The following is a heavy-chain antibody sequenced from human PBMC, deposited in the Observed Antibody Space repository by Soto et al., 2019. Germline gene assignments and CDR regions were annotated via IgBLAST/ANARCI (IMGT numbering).Heavy chain of an antibody. J-gene: IGHJ4*02. Sequence: QVQLVQSGAEVKKPGASVKVSCKASGYTFTSYGISWVRQAPGRGLEWMGWISAYNGNTNYAQKLQGRVTMTTDTSTSIGYMELRSLRYDDTAVYYCARDAAVGLFDYWGQGTLVTVSP. CDR1: GYTFTSYG. CDR2: ISAYNGNT. V-gene: IGHV1-18*01. CDR3: ARDAAVGLFDY. D-gene: IGHD1-26*01.